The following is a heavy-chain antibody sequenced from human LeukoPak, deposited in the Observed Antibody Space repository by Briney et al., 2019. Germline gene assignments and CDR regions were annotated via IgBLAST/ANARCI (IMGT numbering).Heavy chain of an antibody. Sequence: PGGSQRLSCAASGFSFGSYAMSWVRQAPGKGLEWVSAVSGSGRSTYYADSVKGRFTISRDNSKNTLHLQMNSLTAEDTAVYYCAKDRLTPWDPSGSSTGAFDYWGQGTLVTVSS. V-gene: IGHV3-23*01. CDR1: GFSFGSYA. CDR3: AKDRLTPWDPSGSSTGAFDY. CDR2: VSGSGRST. D-gene: IGHD1-26*01. J-gene: IGHJ4*02.